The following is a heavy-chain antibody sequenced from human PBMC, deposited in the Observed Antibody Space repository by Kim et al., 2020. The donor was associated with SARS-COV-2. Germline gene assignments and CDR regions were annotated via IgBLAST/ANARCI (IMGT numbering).Heavy chain of an antibody. Sequence: SETLSLTCGVSGGSIITSHFWGWVRQPPGKGLEWIAEIHHSGRTNYNPSLQSRASISLDKSKNQFSLRLTYVTVADTAIYYCAGGDWTSTATPWGQGTLVTVSS. CDR1: GGSIITSHF. V-gene: IGHV4-4*02. D-gene: IGHD2-15*01. J-gene: IGHJ5*02. CDR3: AGGDWTSTATP. CDR2: IHHSGRT.